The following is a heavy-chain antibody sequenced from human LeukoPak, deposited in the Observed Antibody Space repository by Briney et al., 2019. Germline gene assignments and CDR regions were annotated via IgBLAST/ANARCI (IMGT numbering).Heavy chain of an antibody. D-gene: IGHD3-10*01. CDR2: ISSSSSYI. CDR3: ATIREVWGDYYYGMDV. Sequence: PGGSLRLSSAASGFTFSSYSMNWVRQAPGKGLEWVSSISSSSSYIYYADSVKGRFTISRDNAKNSLYLQMNSLRAEDTAVYYCATIREVWGDYYYGMDVWGKGTTVTVSS. J-gene: IGHJ6*04. V-gene: IGHV3-21*01. CDR1: GFTFSSYS.